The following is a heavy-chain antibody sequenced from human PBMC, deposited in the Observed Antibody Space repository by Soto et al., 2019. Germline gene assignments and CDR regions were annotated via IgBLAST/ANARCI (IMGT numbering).Heavy chain of an antibody. J-gene: IGHJ4*02. Sequence: SETLSLTCPVSGGSISSSSYYWGWIRQPPGKGLEWIGSIYYSGSTYYNPSLKSRVTISVDTSKNQFSLKLSSVTAADTAVYYCARQDDSSGYYPWYFDYWGQGTLVTVSS. CDR2: IYYSGST. CDR1: GGSISSSSYY. V-gene: IGHV4-39*01. CDR3: ARQDDSSGYYPWYFDY. D-gene: IGHD3-22*01.